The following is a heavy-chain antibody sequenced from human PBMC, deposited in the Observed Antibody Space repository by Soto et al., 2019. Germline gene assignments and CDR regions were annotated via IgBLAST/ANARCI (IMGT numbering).Heavy chain of an antibody. CDR3: ARVRSVGWSYYGSGSLFDY. D-gene: IGHD3-10*01. V-gene: IGHV4-59*01. Sequence: SETLSLTCTVSGGSLSSYYWSWIRQPPGKGLEWIGYIYYSGSTNYNPSLKSRVTISVDTSKNQFSLKLSSVTAADTAVYYCARVRSVGWSYYGSGSLFDYWRQGTLDTVSS. CDR2: IYYSGST. CDR1: GGSLSSYY. J-gene: IGHJ4*02.